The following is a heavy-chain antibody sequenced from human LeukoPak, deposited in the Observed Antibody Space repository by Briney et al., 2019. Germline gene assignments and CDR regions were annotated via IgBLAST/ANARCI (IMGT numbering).Heavy chain of an antibody. D-gene: IGHD3-22*01. CDR3: AKGSRGDSSGYHAFDI. J-gene: IGHJ3*02. CDR1: GFTFSSYG. CDR2: ISYDGSNK. Sequence: GGSLRLSCAASGFTFSSYGMHWVRRAPGKGLEWVAVISYDGSNKYYADSVKGRFTISRDNSKNTLYLQMNSLRAEDTAVYYCAKGSRGDSSGYHAFDIWGQGTMVTVSS. V-gene: IGHV3-30*18.